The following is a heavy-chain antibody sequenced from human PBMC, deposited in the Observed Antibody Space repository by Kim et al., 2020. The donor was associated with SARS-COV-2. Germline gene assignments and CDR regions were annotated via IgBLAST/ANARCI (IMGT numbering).Heavy chain of an antibody. D-gene: IGHD3-10*01. CDR2: INHSGST. J-gene: IGHJ4*02. CDR3: ARGLPSVTYYFDS. V-gene: IGHV4-34*01. CDR1: GGSFSGYY. Sequence: SETLSLTCAVYGGSFSGYYWSWIRQPPGKGLEWIGEINHSGSTNYNPSLKSRVTITVDTSKNQFSLKLSSVTAADTAVYYCARGLPSVTYYFDSWGQGTLVTVSS.